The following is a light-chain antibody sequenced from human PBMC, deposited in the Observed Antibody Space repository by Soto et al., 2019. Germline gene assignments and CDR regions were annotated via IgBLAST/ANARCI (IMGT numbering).Light chain of an antibody. J-gene: IGKJ1*01. CDR1: QTISGW. Sequence: DIQMTQSPSTLSASVGDTVTITCRASQTISGWLAWYQQRPGKAPNLLIFDASTLESGVPSRFSGSGSGTTFTLTISSLQPDDFATYYCQQYNSHSGTFGQGTKVDIK. V-gene: IGKV1-5*01. CDR3: QQYNSHSGT. CDR2: DAS.